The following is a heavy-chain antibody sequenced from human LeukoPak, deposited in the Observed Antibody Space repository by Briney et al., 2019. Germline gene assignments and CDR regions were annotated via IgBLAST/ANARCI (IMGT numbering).Heavy chain of an antibody. V-gene: IGHV4-59*08. CDR1: GGSISSYY. CDR3: ARTHPSPFGNYYYYGMDV. D-gene: IGHD3-3*01. Sequence: SETLSLTCTVSGGSISSYYWSWIRQPPGKGLEWIGYIYYSGSTNYNPSLKSRVTISVDTSKNQFSLKLISVTAADTAVYYCARTHPSPFGNYYYYGMDVWGQGTTVTVSS. CDR2: IYYSGST. J-gene: IGHJ6*02.